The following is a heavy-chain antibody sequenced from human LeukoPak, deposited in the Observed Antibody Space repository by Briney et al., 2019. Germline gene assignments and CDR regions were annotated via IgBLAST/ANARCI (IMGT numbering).Heavy chain of an antibody. Sequence: AGGSLRLSCEVSGFTFSNFWMHWVRQGPGKGLEWVARINTDGKVTNYADFVKGRATISRDNAKNTLFLEMSGLRADDTAVYYCSRGYNYRFDFWGQGTLVVVSS. CDR2: INTDGKVT. D-gene: IGHD3-22*01. V-gene: IGHV3-74*01. CDR1: GFTFSNFW. J-gene: IGHJ4*02. CDR3: SRGYNYRFDF.